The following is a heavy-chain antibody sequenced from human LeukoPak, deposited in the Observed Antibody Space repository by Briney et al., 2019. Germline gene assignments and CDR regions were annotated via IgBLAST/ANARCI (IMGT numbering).Heavy chain of an antibody. CDR3: ARSFDI. V-gene: IGHV3-48*03. J-gene: IGHJ3*02. CDR1: GFTFSNYE. CDR2: ISSSGTTT. Sequence: PGGSLRLSCAPSGFTFSNYEMNWARHAPGKGLEWVSHISSSGTTTYDADSVKGRFTISRDNAKKSLYLQMSSLRVEDTAVYYCARSFDIWREGTMVTVSS.